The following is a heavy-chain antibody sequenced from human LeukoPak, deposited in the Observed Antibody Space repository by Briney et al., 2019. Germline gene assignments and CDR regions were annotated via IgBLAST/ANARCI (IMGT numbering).Heavy chain of an antibody. CDR2: INGGNGNT. J-gene: IGHJ4*02. V-gene: IGHV1-3*01. CDR3: ARATVVTQMGGY. Sequence: ASVKVSCKASGYTFTSYAMHWVRQAPGQRLEWMGWINGGNGNTKYSQKLQGRVTITRDTSASTVYMELSSLRSEDTAVYYCARATVVTQMGGYWGQGTLVTVSS. D-gene: IGHD4-23*01. CDR1: GYTFTSYA.